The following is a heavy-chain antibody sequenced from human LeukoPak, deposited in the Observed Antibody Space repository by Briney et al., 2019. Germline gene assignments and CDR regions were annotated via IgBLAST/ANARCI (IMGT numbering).Heavy chain of an antibody. V-gene: IGHV4-4*02. D-gene: IGHD3-22*01. J-gene: IGHJ4*02. CDR3: ARHGYLSTN. Sequence: SGTLSLTCAVSGGSISSSNWWSWIRQPPGQGLEWIGYIYYSGSTNYNPSLKSRVTISVDTSKNQFSLKLSSVTAADTAVYYCARHGYLSTNWGQGTLVTVSS. CDR2: IYYSGST. CDR1: GGSISSSNW.